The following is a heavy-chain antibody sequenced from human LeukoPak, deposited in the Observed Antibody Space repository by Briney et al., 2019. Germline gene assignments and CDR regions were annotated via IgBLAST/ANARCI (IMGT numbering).Heavy chain of an antibody. CDR3: AKGISAVLRYFDQENWFDP. D-gene: IGHD3-9*01. J-gene: IGHJ5*02. CDR2: ISGSGGST. Sequence: GGSLRLSCAASGFTFSSYGMSWVRQAPGKGLEWVSAISGSGGSTYYADSVKGRFTISRDNSKNTLYLKMNSLRAEDTAVYYCAKGISAVLRYFDQENWFDPWGQGTLVTVSS. CDR1: GFTFSSYG. V-gene: IGHV3-23*01.